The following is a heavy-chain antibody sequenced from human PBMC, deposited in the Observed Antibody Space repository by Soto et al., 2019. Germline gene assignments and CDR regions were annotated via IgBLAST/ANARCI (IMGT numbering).Heavy chain of an antibody. CDR1: GGSIRTTGSV. Sequence: XETLSLPCTVSGGSIRTTGSVWGWIRQPPGKGLEWIASVYHSGSTYYSPSLKSRVTLSVDTSNNQFSLTMSSVTAADTAVYFCARDFGWFDAWGQGTLVTVSS. CDR2: VYHSGST. J-gene: IGHJ5*02. D-gene: IGHD3-16*01. CDR3: ARDFGWFDA. V-gene: IGHV4-39*01.